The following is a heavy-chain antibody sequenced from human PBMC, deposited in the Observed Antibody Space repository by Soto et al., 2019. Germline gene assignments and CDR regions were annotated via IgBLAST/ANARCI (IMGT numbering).Heavy chain of an antibody. CDR2: INAGNGNT. J-gene: IGHJ1*01. D-gene: IGHD3-10*01. Sequence: QVQLVQSGAEVKKPGASVKVSCKASGYTFTSYAMHWVRQAPGQRLEWMGWINAGNGNTKYSQKFQGRVTITRDTTASTAYMELSSLRSEDTAVYYCARGTIYREYFQHWGQGTLVTVSS. V-gene: IGHV1-3*01. CDR1: GYTFTSYA. CDR3: ARGTIYREYFQH.